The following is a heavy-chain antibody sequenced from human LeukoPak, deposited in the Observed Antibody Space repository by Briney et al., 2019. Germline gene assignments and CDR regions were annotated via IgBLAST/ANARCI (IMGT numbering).Heavy chain of an antibody. CDR2: ISYDGSNK. CDR3: ARDRQDDILTGYNDY. CDR1: GFTFSSYA. V-gene: IGHV3-30-3*01. D-gene: IGHD3-9*01. J-gene: IGHJ4*02. Sequence: TGRSLRLSCAASGFTFSSYAMHWVRQAPGKGLEWVAVISYDGSNKYYADSVKGRFTISRDNSKNTLYLQMNSLRAEDTAVYYCARDRQDDILTGYNDYWGQGTLVTVSS.